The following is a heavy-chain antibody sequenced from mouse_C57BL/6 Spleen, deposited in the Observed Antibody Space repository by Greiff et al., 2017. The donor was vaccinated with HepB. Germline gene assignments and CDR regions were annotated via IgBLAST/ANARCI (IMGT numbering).Heavy chain of an antibody. CDR2: IRSKSNNYAT. D-gene: IGHD2-4*01. V-gene: IGHV10-1*01. CDR3: VRRGDYPWFAY. J-gene: IGHJ3*01. Sequence: EVQLVESGGGLVQPKGSLKLSCAASGFSFNTYAMNWVRQAPGKGLEWVARIRSKSNNYATYYADSVKDRFTISRDDSESMLYLQMNNLKTEDTAMYDCVRRGDYPWFAYWGQGTLVTVSA. CDR1: GFSFNTYA.